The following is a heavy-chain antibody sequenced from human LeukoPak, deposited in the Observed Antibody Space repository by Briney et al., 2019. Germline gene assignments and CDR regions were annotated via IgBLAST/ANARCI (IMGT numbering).Heavy chain of an antibody. CDR2: IIPIFGTA. V-gene: IGHV1-69*13. Sequence: SVKVSCKASGGTFSSYAISWVRPAPGQGLEWMGGIIPIFGTANYAQKFQGKVTITADESTSTAYMELSSLRSEDTAVYYCARGWDYDSGGRPTAYVYWGQGTLVSVSS. D-gene: IGHD3-22*01. J-gene: IGHJ4*02. CDR1: GGTFSSYA. CDR3: ARGWDYDSGGRPTAYVY.